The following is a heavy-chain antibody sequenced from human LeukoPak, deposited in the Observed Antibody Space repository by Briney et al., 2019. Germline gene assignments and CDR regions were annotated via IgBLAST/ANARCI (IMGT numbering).Heavy chain of an antibody. D-gene: IGHD6-19*01. J-gene: IGHJ3*02. CDR3: AKGIAVANDAFDI. CDR1: GFTFSSNY. Sequence: PGGSLRLSCAASGFTFSSNYMSWVRQAPGKGLEWVSVIYSGGSTYYADSVKGRFTISRDNSKNTLYLQMNSLRAEDTAVYYCAKGIAVANDAFDIWGQGTMVTVSS. V-gene: IGHV3-53*01. CDR2: IYSGGST.